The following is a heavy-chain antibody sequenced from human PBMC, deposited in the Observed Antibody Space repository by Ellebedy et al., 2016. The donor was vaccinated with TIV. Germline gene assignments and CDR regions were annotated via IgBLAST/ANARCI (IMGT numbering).Heavy chain of an antibody. CDR3: AVTPLITMIVFY. CDR2: IYYGGST. CDR1: GGSISSSSYY. V-gene: IGHV4-39*01. D-gene: IGHD3-22*01. J-gene: IGHJ4*02. Sequence: MPSETLSLTCTVSGGSISSSSYYWGWIRQPPGKGLEWIGSIYYGGSTDYNPSLKSRVTISVDTSKNQFSLKLSSVTAADTAVYYCAVTPLITMIVFYWGQGTLVTVSS.